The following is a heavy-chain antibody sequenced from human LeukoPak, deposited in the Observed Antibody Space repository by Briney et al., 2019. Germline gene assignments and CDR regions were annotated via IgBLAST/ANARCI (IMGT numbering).Heavy chain of an antibody. V-gene: IGHV3-33*06. CDR3: AKQTRGGLYYYYYMDV. CDR2: IWYDGSNK. CDR1: GFTFSSYG. D-gene: IGHD5-12*01. J-gene: IGHJ6*03. Sequence: GGSLRLSCSASGFTFSSYGMHWVRQAPGKGLEWVAVIWYDGSNKYYADSVKGRFTISRDNSTNMLYLQMNSLRAEDTAVYYCAKQTRGGLYYYYYMDVWGKGTTVTVSS.